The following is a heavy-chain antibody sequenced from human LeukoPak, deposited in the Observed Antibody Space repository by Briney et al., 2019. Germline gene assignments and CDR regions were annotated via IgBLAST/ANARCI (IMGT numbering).Heavy chain of an antibody. CDR1: GFIFSDYY. V-gene: IGHV3-11*04. CDR2: ISSGSSTI. CDR3: ARDHNYFDY. J-gene: IGHJ4*02. Sequence: PGGSLRLSCTASGFIFSDYYMTLTRQAPGKGLEWVSYISSGSSTIYYADSVKGRFTISRDNAKNSLYLQMNSLRDEDTAVYYCARDHNYFDYWGQGTLVTVSS.